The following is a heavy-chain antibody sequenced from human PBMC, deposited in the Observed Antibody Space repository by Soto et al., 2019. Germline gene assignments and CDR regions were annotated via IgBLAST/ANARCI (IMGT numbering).Heavy chain of an antibody. CDR1: GFTFSSYA. D-gene: IGHD6-13*01. CDR2: ISYDGSNK. J-gene: IGHJ6*02. V-gene: IGHV3-30-3*02. CDR3: AKSGSSSWSYYYYYGMDV. Sequence: GGSLRLSCAASGFTFSSYAMHWVRQAPGKGLEWVAVISYDGSNKYYADSVKGRFTISRDNSKNTLYLQMNSLRAEDTAVYYCAKSGSSSWSYYYYYGMDVWGQGTTVTVSS.